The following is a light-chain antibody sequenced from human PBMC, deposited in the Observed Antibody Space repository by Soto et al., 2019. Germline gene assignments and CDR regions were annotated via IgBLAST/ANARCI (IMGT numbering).Light chain of an antibody. CDR1: QSISSW. CDR2: KAS. CDR3: QQYQSLWT. Sequence: DIQMTQSPSTLSASVGDTVTITCRASQSISSWLAWYQQKPGKAPKVLIYKASSLESGVPSRFSGCGSGTEFTLTISSLQPDDSATYYCQQYQSLWTVGQGTKVEIK. J-gene: IGKJ1*01. V-gene: IGKV1-5*03.